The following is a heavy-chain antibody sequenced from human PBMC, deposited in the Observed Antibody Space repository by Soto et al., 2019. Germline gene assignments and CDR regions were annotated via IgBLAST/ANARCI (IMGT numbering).Heavy chain of an antibody. CDR3: ITDHYGDYVGAFDI. V-gene: IGHV3-15*01. Sequence: EVQLVESGGGLVKPGGSLRLSCAASGFTFSNAWMSWVRQAPGKGLEWVGRIKSKTDGGTTDYAAPVKGRFTISRDDSKNTLYLQMNSLKTEDTAVYYCITDHYGDYVGAFDIWGQGTMVTVSS. CDR2: IKSKTDGGTT. CDR1: GFTFSNAW. D-gene: IGHD4-17*01. J-gene: IGHJ3*02.